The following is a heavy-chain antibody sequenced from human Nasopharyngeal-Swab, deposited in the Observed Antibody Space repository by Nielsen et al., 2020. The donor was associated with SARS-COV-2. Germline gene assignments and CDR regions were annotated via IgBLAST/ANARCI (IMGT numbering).Heavy chain of an antibody. D-gene: IGHD4-17*01. Sequence: GESLKISCAASGFTFSNTWVSWVRQAPGKGLEWVGRVKRKTEGETTDYAAPVKGRFTVSRDDSKYTLYLQMGSLKTEDTAVYYCTTGGPYGDYLDYWGQGTLVTVSS. CDR3: TTGGPYGDYLDY. J-gene: IGHJ4*02. CDR2: VKRKTEGETT. CDR1: GFTFSNTW. V-gene: IGHV3-15*01.